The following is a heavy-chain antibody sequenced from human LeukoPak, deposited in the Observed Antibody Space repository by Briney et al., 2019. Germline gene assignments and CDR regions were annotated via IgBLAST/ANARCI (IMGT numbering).Heavy chain of an antibody. CDR1: GFTFSTYS. Sequence: GGSLRLSCAASGFTFSTYSMNWVRQAPEKGLEWVSYISSGSTSIYYADSVKGRFTISRDNAKNSLSLQMSSLGAEDTAVYYCARDLVSGAYTFDVWGQGTMVTVSS. CDR2: ISSGSTSI. D-gene: IGHD3-16*01. V-gene: IGHV3-48*01. CDR3: ARDLVSGAYTFDV. J-gene: IGHJ3*01.